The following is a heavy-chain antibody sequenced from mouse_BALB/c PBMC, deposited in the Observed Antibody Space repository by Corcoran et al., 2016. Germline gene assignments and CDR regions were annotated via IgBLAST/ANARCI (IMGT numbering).Heavy chain of an antibody. CDR1: GFSLSTSGMG. J-gene: IGHJ4*01. CDR2: IWWDDDK. Sequence: QVTLKESGPGILQPSQTLSLTCSFSGFSLSTSGMGVGWIRQPSGKGLEWLAHIWWDDDKYYNTALKSGLTISKDTSKNQVFLKIASVDTADTATYYCARIGDYYGMDYWGQGTSVTVSS. CDR3: ARIGDYYGMDY. V-gene: IGHV8-8*01.